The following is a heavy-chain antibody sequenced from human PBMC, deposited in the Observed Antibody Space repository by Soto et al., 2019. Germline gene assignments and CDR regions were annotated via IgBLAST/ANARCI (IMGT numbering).Heavy chain of an antibody. CDR3: ARKILGSTSRPNYWYFDL. Sequence: EVHLLESGGGLVQPGGSLRLSCAGSGFTFINYAMNRVRQAPGKGLEWVSSISGGGDAAFFPDSVRGRFTISRDNSQNTVTLQMNSLGVDDTAVYYCARKILGSTSRPNYWYFDLWGRGTLVTVSS. CDR2: ISGGGDAA. D-gene: IGHD2-2*01. CDR1: GFTFINYA. V-gene: IGHV3-23*01. J-gene: IGHJ2*01.